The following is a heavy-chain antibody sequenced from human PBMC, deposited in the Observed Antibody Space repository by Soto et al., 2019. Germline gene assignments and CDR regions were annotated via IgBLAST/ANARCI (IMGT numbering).Heavy chain of an antibody. D-gene: IGHD6-13*01. CDR3: AAGEASSRNLAPYYLDF. CDR1: GGSMRNYF. J-gene: IGHJ4*02. CDR2: IHYSGTT. Sequence: SETLSLTCTVSGGSMRNYFWTWIRQPPGKGLEWIGYIHYSGTTSFFPSYDPSLRSRVTISEDTSKNQLSLKLLSVTTADTAVYFCAAGEASSRNLAPYYLDFWGQGTLVTVSS. V-gene: IGHV4-59*01.